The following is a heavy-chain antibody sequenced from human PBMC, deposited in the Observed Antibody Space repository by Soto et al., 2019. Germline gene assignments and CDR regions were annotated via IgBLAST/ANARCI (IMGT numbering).Heavy chain of an antibody. D-gene: IGHD6-13*01. Sequence: QVQLQQWGAGVLKPSETLSLTCAVYGGSFSGYYWSWIRQPPGKGLEWIGEINHSGSTNYNPSLKSRVTISVDTSKNQFSLKLSSVTAADTAVYYCATSRSWSRGSDYWGQGTLVTVSS. CDR3: ATSRSWSRGSDY. J-gene: IGHJ4*02. V-gene: IGHV4-34*01. CDR1: GGSFSGYY. CDR2: INHSGST.